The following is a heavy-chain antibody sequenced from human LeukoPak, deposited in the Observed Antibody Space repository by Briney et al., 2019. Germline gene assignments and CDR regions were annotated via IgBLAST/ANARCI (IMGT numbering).Heavy chain of an antibody. V-gene: IGHV3-23*01. CDR1: GFTFSSYG. Sequence: TGGSLRLSCAASGFTFSSYGMSWVRQAPGKGLEWVSAISGSGGSTYYADSVKGRFTISRDNSKNTLYLQMNSLRAEDTAVYYCAKDDVEAFGTGYMDVWGKGTTVTVSS. J-gene: IGHJ6*03. CDR2: ISGSGGST. D-gene: IGHD3-10*01. CDR3: AKDDVEAFGTGYMDV.